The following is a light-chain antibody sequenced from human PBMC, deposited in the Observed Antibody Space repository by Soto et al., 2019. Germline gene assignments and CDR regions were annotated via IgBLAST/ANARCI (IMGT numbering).Light chain of an antibody. CDR2: TNN. CDR1: SANIGSNT. V-gene: IGLV1-44*01. Sequence: QSVLTQPPSGSGTPGQRVTISCSGSSANIGSNTVNWYQQLPGTAPKLLIYTNNQRPSGVPDRFSGSKSGTSASLAISWLQSEDEADYYCAAWDDRLNGSVFATGPKVTVL. CDR3: AAWDDRLNGSV. J-gene: IGLJ1*01.